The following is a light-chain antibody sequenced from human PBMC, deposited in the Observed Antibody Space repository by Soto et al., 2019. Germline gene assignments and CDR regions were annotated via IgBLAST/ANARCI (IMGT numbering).Light chain of an antibody. CDR1: SSDIGAYYY. V-gene: IGLV2-14*01. CDR3: CSYTTSITYV. Sequence: QSVLTQPASVSGSPGQSITIPCTGTSSDIGAYYYISWYQQHPGKAPKVMIYDVSSRPSGVSNRFSGSKSGNTASLTISGLQAEDEADYYCCSYTTSITYVFGTGTKVTVL. CDR2: DVS. J-gene: IGLJ1*01.